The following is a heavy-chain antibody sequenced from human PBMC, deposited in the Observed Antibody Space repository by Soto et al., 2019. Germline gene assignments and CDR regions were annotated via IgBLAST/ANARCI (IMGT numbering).Heavy chain of an antibody. J-gene: IGHJ3*02. CDR1: GGTFSSYA. CDR3: VRRSSGSHAFDI. D-gene: IGHD6-6*01. Sequence: SVKVSCKASGGTFSSYAISWVRQAPGQGLEWMGGIIPIFGTANYAQKFQGRVTITADKSTSTAYMELSSLRSEDTAVYYCVRRSSGSHAFDIWGQGTMVTVSS. CDR2: IIPIFGTA. V-gene: IGHV1-69*06.